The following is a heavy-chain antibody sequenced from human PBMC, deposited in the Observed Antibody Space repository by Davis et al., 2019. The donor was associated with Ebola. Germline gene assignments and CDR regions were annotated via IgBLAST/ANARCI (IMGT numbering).Heavy chain of an antibody. V-gene: IGHV3-23*01. D-gene: IGHD1-26*01. Sequence: PGGSLRLSCAASGFTFSSYAMTWVRQAPGKGLEWVSSISGSGGNTYYADSVKGRFTISRDNSKNTLYLQMTRLRVEDTATYYCAKPHTSGPKWGQGTLVTVSS. J-gene: IGHJ4*02. CDR1: GFTFSSYA. CDR3: AKPHTSGPK. CDR2: ISGSGGNT.